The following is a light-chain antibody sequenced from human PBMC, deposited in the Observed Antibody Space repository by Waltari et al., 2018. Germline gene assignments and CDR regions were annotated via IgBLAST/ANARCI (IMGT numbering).Light chain of an antibody. V-gene: IGLV4-69*01. CDR3: QTGGHGTWV. CDR1: SGHSSNV. Sequence: QLVLTQSPSASASLGASVKLTCTLSSGHSSNVIAWLQQQPEKGPRYLLKVNSDGSHSKGDEVPDRFSGSSSRAERYLTISSVQPEDEADDYCQTGGHGTWVFGGGTKLTVL. J-gene: IGLJ3*02. CDR2: VNSDGSH.